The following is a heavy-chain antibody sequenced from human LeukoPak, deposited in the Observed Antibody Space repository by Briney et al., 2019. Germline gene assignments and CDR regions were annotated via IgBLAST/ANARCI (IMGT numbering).Heavy chain of an antibody. CDR2: IDSDGSSI. V-gene: IGHV3-74*01. D-gene: IGHD3-10*01. Sequence: GGSLGLSCAASGFSFSSYWMHWVRQAPGKGLVWVSRIDSDGSSINYADSVKDRFTISRDNAKNTLYLQMNSLRAEDTAVYYCARVPTVRGVVIGPRGYFDLWGRGTLVTVSS. CDR3: ARVPTVRGVVIGPRGYFDL. J-gene: IGHJ2*01. CDR1: GFSFSSYW.